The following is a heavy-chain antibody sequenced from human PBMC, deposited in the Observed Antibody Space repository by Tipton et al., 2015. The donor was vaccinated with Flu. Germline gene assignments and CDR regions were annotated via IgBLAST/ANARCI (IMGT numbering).Heavy chain of an antibody. CDR3: ASGTRRISMSDY. D-gene: IGHD3-10*02. CDR1: GFTASSNY. Sequence: SLRLSCAASGFTASSNYMSWVRQAPGKGLEWVSVIYSGGSTYYADSVKGRFTISRDNSKNTLYLQMNSLRAEDTAVYYCASGTRRISMSDYWGQGTLVTVSS. J-gene: IGHJ4*02. V-gene: IGHV3-53*01. CDR2: IYSGGST.